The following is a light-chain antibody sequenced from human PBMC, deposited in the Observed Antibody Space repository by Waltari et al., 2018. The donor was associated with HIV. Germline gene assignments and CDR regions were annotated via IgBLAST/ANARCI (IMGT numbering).Light chain of an antibody. V-gene: IGKV1-16*01. CDR3: QQYNSYPIT. J-gene: IGKJ5*01. Sequence: DIQMTQSPSSLSASVGHRVTITCRASQGIGNYLAWFQQRPGKAPQSLVYAASTLQTGVPSRFRGSGSGTDFTLTISSLQPEDFAIYYCQQYNSYPITFGQGTRLEI. CDR1: QGIGNY. CDR2: AAS.